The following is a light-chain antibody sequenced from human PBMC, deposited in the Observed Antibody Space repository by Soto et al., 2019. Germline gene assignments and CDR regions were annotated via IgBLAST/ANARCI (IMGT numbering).Light chain of an antibody. V-gene: IGKV1-5*01. CDR2: DAS. J-gene: IGKJ1*01. CDR3: QQYTNTNNPWM. Sequence: DIQVTQSPPTLSTSLGDRVTITCGASQTISTWMAWYQQKPGKAPKLLVYDASTLQSGVASRFSGSGSGTEFTLTISGLQPDDSATYYCQQYTNTNNPWMFGQGTKVDIK. CDR1: QTISTW.